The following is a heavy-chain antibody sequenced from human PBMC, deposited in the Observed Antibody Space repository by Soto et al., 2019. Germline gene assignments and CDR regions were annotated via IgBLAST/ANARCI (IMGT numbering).Heavy chain of an antibody. Sequence: SLRLSCTGSGSGFDESALSGVRQGPGKGLEWVGFIRTRDYGATTRYAASVKDRFTMSRDDSKNIVYLHMNSLKVEDTAMYYCTKGAVFGPFDPWGQGTLVTVS. CDR3: TKGAVFGPFDP. CDR1: GSGFDESA. V-gene: IGHV3-49*04. D-gene: IGHD3-16*01. J-gene: IGHJ5*02. CDR2: IRTRDYGATT.